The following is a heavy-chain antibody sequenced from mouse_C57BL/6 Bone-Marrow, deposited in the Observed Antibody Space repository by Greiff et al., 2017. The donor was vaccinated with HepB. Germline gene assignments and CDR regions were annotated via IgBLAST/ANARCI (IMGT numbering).Heavy chain of an antibody. CDR1: GFNFSSYA. J-gene: IGHJ4*01. CDR2: ISDGGSYT. D-gene: IGHD2-5*01. V-gene: IGHV5-4*01. CDR3: ARQGAYYSNPYYAMDY. Sequence: EVQRVESGGGLVKPGGSLKLSCAASGFNFSSYAMSWVRQTPEKRLEWVATISDGGSYTYYPDNVKGRFTISRDNAKNNLYLQMSHLKSEDTAMYYCARQGAYYSNPYYAMDYWGQGTSVTVSS.